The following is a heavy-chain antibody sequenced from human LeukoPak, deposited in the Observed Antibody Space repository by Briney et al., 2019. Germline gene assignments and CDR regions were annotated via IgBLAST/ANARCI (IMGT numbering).Heavy chain of an antibody. J-gene: IGHJ6*02. CDR1: GFTFSTYW. CDR3: ASSYGMDV. CDR2: IKQDGSEK. Sequence: GGSLRLSCAASGFTFSTYWMTLVRQAPGKGLEWVANIKQDGSEKYYVDSVKGRFTISRDNAKNSLYLQMNSLRAEDTAVYYCASSYGMDVWGQGTTVTVSS. V-gene: IGHV3-7*01.